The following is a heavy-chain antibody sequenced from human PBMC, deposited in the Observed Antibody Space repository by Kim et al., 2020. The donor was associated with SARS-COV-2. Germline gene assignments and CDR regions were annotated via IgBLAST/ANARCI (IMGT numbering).Heavy chain of an antibody. J-gene: IGHJ4*02. CDR3: ARDLGYCSGGSCFPLDY. Sequence: SVKGRFTISRDNAKNSLYLQMNGLRDEDTAVYYCARDLGYCSGGSCFPLDYWGQGTLVTVSS. V-gene: IGHV3-48*02. D-gene: IGHD2-15*01.